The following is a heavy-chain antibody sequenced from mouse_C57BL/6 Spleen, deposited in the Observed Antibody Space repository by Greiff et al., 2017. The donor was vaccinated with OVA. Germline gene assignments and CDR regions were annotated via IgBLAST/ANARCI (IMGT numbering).Heavy chain of an antibody. CDR3: ARSGDYDRNAMDY. D-gene: IGHD2-4*01. CDR1: GYTFTSYW. V-gene: IGHV1-55*01. J-gene: IGHJ4*01. Sequence: VQLQQSGAELVKPGASVKMSCKASGYTFTSYWITWVKQRPGQGLEWIGDIYPGSGSTNYNEKFKSKATLTVDTSSSTAYMQLSSLTSEDSAVYYCARSGDYDRNAMDYWGQGTSVTVSS. CDR2: IYPGSGST.